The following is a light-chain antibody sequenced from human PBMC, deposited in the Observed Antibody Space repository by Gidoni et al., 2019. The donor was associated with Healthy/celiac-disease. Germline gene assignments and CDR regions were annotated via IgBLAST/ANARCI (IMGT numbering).Light chain of an antibody. J-gene: IGLJ3*02. V-gene: IGLV1-40*01. CDR1: SSTIGAGYD. CDR3: QSYDSSLSGWV. CDR2: GNS. Sequence: QSVLTQPPSVSGAPGQRVTISCTGSSSTIGAGYDVHWYQQHPGTAPKHLIYGNSNRPSGVPDRFSGSKSGTSASLAITGLQAEDEADYYCQSYDSSLSGWVFGGGTKLTVL.